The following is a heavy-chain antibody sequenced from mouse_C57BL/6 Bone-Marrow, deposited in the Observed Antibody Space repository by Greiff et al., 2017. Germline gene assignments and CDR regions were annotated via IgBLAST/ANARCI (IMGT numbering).Heavy chain of an antibody. CDR3: ARGSYYSNYFDY. CDR1: GYTFTSYG. V-gene: IGHV1-81*01. D-gene: IGHD2-5*01. Sequence: VQLQQSGAELARPGASVKLSCKASGYTFTSYGISWVKQRTGQGLEWIGEIYPRSGNTYYNEKFKGKATLTADKSSSTAYMELRSLTSADSAVYFCARGSYYSNYFDYWGQGTTLTVSS. CDR2: IYPRSGNT. J-gene: IGHJ2*01.